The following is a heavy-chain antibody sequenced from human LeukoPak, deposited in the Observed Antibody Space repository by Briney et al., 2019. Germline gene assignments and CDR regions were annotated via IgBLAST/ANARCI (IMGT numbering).Heavy chain of an antibody. D-gene: IGHD3-3*01. V-gene: IGHV3-7*04. CDR1: GFTFSGYW. CDR2: INQDGTKK. CDR3: ATEDFWRMDV. Sequence: PGGSLRLSCAASGFTFSGYWMSWVRQAPGKGLECVAEINQDGTKKYYVDSVKGRFTISRDNAKNSLFLQMNSLRAEDTAVYYCATEDFWRMDVWGQGTTVTVSS. J-gene: IGHJ6*02.